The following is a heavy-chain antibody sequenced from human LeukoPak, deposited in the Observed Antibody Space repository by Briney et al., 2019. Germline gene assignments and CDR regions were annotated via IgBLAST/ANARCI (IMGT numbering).Heavy chain of an antibody. CDR3: ARDFSTYYDSSSFYGDSCFDY. CDR2: IYYSGST. CDR1: GGSFSGYY. V-gene: IGHV4-59*01. Sequence: TSETLSLTCAVYGGSFSGYYWSWIRQPPGKGLEWIGYIYYSGSTNYNPSLKSRVTISVDTSKNQFSLKLSSVTAADTAVYYCARDFSTYYDSSSFYGDSCFDYWGQGILVTVSS. D-gene: IGHD3-22*01. J-gene: IGHJ4*02.